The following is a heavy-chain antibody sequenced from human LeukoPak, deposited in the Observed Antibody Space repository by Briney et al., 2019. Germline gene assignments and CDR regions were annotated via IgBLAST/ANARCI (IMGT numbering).Heavy chain of an antibody. V-gene: IGHV3-23*01. CDR1: RFTFKSYA. J-gene: IGHJ5*02. CDR2: IGGGGDKV. CDR3: AKVSSGEHTFWSDFSQDKWFDP. Sequence: GGSLRLSCAASRFTFKSYAMTWVRQAPGKGLEWVSAIGGGGDKVFYADSVKGRFTISRDNSKQTLYLQMNSLGAADTAVYYCAKVSSGEHTFWSDFSQDKWFDPWGLGTLVTVAS. D-gene: IGHD3-3*01.